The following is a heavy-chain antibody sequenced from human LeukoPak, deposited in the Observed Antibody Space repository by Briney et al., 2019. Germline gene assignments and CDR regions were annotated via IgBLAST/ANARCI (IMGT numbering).Heavy chain of an antibody. J-gene: IGHJ6*04. CDR1: GGSISSSY. CDR2: IYHSGST. CDR3: ARALRRKQWSALDV. D-gene: IGHD6-19*01. V-gene: IGHV4-59*01. Sequence: PSETLSLTCIVSGGSISSSYWSWIRQPPGKGLEWIGYIYHSGSTNYNPSLKSRVTISVDTSKNQFSLKLSSVTAADTAVYYCARALRRKQWSALDVWGKGTTVTVSS.